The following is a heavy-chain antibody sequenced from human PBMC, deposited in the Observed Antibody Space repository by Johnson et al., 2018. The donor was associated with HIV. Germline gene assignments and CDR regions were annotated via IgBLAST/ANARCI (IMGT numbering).Heavy chain of an antibody. CDR3: ARVPSRSSWYTAFDI. CDR1: GLNFDDYA. J-gene: IGHJ3*02. Sequence: VQVVESGGGLVQPGKSLRLSCAASGLNFDDYAFHWVRQAPGKGLEWVSGISWNSGSIVYADSVKGRFTIPRDNAKTSLYLQMNSLSADDTAVYYCARVPSRSSWYTAFDIWGQGTTVTVSS. CDR2: ISWNSGSI. V-gene: IGHV3-9*01. D-gene: IGHD6-13*01.